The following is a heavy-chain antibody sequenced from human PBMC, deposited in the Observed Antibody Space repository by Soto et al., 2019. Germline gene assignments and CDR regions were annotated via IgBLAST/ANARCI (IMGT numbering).Heavy chain of an antibody. CDR1: GYAFTSYP. CDR3: ARPVVAATPPDY. J-gene: IGHJ4*02. CDR2: INAGNGNT. D-gene: IGHD2-15*01. Sequence: QVQLVQSGAEVKKPGASVKVSCKASGYAFTSYPMHWVRQAPGQRLEWMGWINAGNGNTKYSQNFQGRVTITRDTSASTAYMELSSLRSEDTAVYYCARPVVAATPPDYWGRGTLVTVSS. V-gene: IGHV1-3*01.